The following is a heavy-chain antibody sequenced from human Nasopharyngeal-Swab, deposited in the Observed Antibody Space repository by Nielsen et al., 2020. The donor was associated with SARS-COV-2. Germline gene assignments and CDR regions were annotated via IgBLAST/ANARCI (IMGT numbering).Heavy chain of an antibody. CDR3: ARQCGGDCYSLYYYYGMDV. J-gene: IGHJ6*02. D-gene: IGHD2-21*02. V-gene: IGHV4-39*07. CDR1: GGSISSTSYY. Sequence: SETLSLTCTVSGGSISSTSYYWGLIRQPPGKVLEWIGSMSYSGSTYYTPSLKSRVTISVDTSKNQFSLKLSSVTAADTAVYYCARQCGGDCYSLYYYYGMDVWGQGTTVTVSS. CDR2: MSYSGST.